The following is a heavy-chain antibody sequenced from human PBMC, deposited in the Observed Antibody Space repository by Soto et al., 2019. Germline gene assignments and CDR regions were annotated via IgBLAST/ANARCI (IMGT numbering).Heavy chain of an antibody. CDR1: GGTFSSYA. D-gene: IGHD6-19*01. CDR2: IIPIFGTA. J-gene: IGHJ6*02. CDR3: ARSPYSSGWYVGVTPSYYYYGMDV. V-gene: IGHV1-69*13. Sequence: ASVKVSCKASGGTFSSYAISWVRQAPGQGLEWMGGIIPIFGTANYAQKFQGRVTITADESTSTAYMELSSLRSEDTAVYYCARSPYSSGWYVGVTPSYYYYGMDVWGQGTTVTVSS.